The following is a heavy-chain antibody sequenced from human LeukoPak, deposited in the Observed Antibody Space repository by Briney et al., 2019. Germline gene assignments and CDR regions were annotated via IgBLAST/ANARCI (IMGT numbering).Heavy chain of an antibody. CDR3: ARVLRSRADDAFDI. J-gene: IGHJ3*02. D-gene: IGHD5-12*01. Sequence: SETLSLTCTVSGGSISSGGYYWSWIRRHPGKGLEWIGYIYYSGSTYYNPSLKSRVTISVDTSKNQFSLKLSSVTAADTAVYYCARVLRSRADDAFDIWGQGTMVTVSS. V-gene: IGHV4-31*03. CDR2: IYYSGST. CDR1: GGSISSGGYY.